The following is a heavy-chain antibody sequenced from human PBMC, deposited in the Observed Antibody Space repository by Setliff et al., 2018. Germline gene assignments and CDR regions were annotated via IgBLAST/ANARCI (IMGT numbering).Heavy chain of an antibody. CDR3: ARVGTGSLLDYWGYYYMDV. CDR1: GYSFSTYA. CDR2: INTNTGNP. J-gene: IGHJ6*03. Sequence: GASVKVSCKASGYSFSTYAMSWIRQAPGQGLEWMGWINTNTGNPSYAQGFTGRFVFSLDTSVSTAYLQISSLKAEDTALYYCARVGTGSLLDYWGYYYMDVWGKGTTVTVSS. V-gene: IGHV7-4-1*02. D-gene: IGHD4-17*01.